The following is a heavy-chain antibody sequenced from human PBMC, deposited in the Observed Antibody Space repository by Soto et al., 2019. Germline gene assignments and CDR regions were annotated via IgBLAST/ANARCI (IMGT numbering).Heavy chain of an antibody. V-gene: IGHV3-7*01. D-gene: IGHD2-2*01. J-gene: IGHJ6*02. CDR3: AREQVVVAPAAIEDYYYGTDV. CDR1: GFTFSSFW. CDR2: IKQDGSEK. Sequence: PVGSLRLSCAASGFTFSSFWMSWVRQAPGKGLEWVANIKQDGSEKYYVDSVKGRFTISRDNAKNSLYLQMGSLRAEDTAVYYCAREQVVVAPAAIEDYYYGTDVWGQGTTVTVSS.